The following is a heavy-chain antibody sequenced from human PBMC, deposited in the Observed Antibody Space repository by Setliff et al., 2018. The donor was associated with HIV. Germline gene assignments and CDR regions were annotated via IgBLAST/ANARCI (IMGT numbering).Heavy chain of an antibody. CDR2: INPNNGGT. Sequence: GASVKVSCKASGYTFTCYYMHWVRQAPGQGLEWMGWINPNNGGTNYAQKFQGRVTMTRDTSISTAYMELSRLRYDDTAVYYWARDYYDSSGYIFFPVLPDYWGQGTLVTVSS. V-gene: IGHV1-2*02. D-gene: IGHD3-22*01. CDR1: GYTFTCYY. CDR3: ARDYYDSSGYIFFPVLPDY. J-gene: IGHJ4*02.